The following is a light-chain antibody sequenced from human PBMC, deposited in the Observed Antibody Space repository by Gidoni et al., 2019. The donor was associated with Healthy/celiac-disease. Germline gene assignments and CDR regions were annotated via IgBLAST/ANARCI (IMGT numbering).Light chain of an antibody. CDR1: QSISSW. J-gene: IGKJ5*01. CDR3: QQYNSWVT. Sequence: DIQMTQSPSTLSASVGDRVTITCRASQSISSWLAWYQQKPGKAPKLLLYKASSLESGVPSRFSGSGSGTEFTLTISSLQPDDFATYYCQQYNSWVTFGQGTRLEIK. V-gene: IGKV1-5*03. CDR2: KAS.